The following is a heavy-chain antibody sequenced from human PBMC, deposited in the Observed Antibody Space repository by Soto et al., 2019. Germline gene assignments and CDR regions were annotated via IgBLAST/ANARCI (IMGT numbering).Heavy chain of an antibody. CDR2: VYYTGST. Sequence: SETLSLTCSVSGGSISGSYWGWIRQSPGKGLEWLGYVYYTGSTNYSPSLRSRVSISVDTSKNEFSLRLSSVTVADTAVYFCARSVAVPGAHIDYWGQGTQVTVSS. D-gene: IGHD6-19*01. CDR3: ARSVAVPGAHIDY. V-gene: IGHV4-59*01. CDR1: GGSISGSY. J-gene: IGHJ4*02.